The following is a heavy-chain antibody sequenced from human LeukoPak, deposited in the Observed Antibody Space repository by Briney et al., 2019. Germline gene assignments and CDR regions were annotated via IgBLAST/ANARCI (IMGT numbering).Heavy chain of an antibody. D-gene: IGHD4-17*01. CDR1: GFTFSSYG. Sequence: GGSLRLSCAASGFTFSSYGMHWVRQAPGKGLEWVAVISYDGSNKYYADSVKGRFTISRDNSKNTLYLQMNSLRAEDTAVYYCARTCGDYGFDYWGQGTLVTVSS. CDR3: ARTCGDYGFDY. V-gene: IGHV3-30*03. J-gene: IGHJ4*02. CDR2: ISYDGSNK.